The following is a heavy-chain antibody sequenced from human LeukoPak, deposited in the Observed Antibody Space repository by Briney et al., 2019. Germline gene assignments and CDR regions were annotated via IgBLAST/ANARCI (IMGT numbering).Heavy chain of an antibody. J-gene: IGHJ6*03. Sequence: GGSLRLSCAASGFTFSSYSMNWVRQAPGKGLEGVSYISSSSSTIYYADSVKGRFTISRDNAKNSLYLQMNSLRAEDTAVYYCAREGSSSAPGGYYYYMDVWGKGTTVTVSS. CDR2: ISSSSSTI. D-gene: IGHD6-6*01. CDR3: AREGSSSAPGGYYYYMDV. V-gene: IGHV3-48*01. CDR1: GFTFSSYS.